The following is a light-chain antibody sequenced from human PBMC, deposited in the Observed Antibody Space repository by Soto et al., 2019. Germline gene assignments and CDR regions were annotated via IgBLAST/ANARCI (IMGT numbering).Light chain of an antibody. CDR1: TPNIGSHS. CDR3: ATWDDSLKGV. CDR2: TNN. Sequence: QSVLTQPPSASGTPGQRVTSSCSGSTPNIGSHSVNWFQHLPGTAPKLLIITNNQRPSGVPDRFSGYKSGTSASLVISGLQSEDEADYYCATWDDSLKGVFGTGTKLTVL. V-gene: IGLV1-44*01. J-gene: IGLJ1*01.